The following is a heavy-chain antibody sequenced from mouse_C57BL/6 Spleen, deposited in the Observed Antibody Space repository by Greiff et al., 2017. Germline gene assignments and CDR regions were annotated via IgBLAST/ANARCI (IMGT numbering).Heavy chain of an antibody. J-gene: IGHJ1*03. CDR3: ASQDYYGSGDV. Sequence: QVQLQQSGAELVRPGTSVKVSCKASGYAFTNYLIEWVKQRPGQGLEWIGNIDPSDSETHYNQKFKDKATLTVDKSSSTAYMQLSSLTSEDSAVYYCASQDYYGSGDVWGTGTTVTVSS. CDR1: GYAFTNYL. CDR2: IDPSDSET. V-gene: IGHV1-61*01. D-gene: IGHD1-1*01.